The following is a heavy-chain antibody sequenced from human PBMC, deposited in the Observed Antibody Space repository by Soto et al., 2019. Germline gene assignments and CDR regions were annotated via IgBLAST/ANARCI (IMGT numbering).Heavy chain of an antibody. CDR1: GGTFSSYT. CDR3: ARALGIAVAGNPYDY. CDR2: IIPILGIA. J-gene: IGHJ4*02. Sequence: SVKVSCKASGGTFSSYTISWVRQAPGQGLEWMGRIIPILGIANYAQKFQGRVTITADKSTSTAYMELSSLRSEDTAVYYCARALGIAVAGNPYDYWGQGTLVTV. D-gene: IGHD6-19*01. V-gene: IGHV1-69*02.